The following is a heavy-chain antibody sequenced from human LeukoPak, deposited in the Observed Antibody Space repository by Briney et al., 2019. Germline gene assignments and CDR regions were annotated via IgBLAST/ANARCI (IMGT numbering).Heavy chain of an antibody. CDR3: ARETYYYDSSGYYYHVGVFDI. Sequence: SETLSLTCTVSGGSISSGSYYWSWIRQPAGKGLEWIGRIYTSGSTNYNPSLKSRVTISVDTSKNQFSLKLSSVTAADTAVYYCARETYYYDSSGYYYHVGVFDIWGQGTMVTVSS. J-gene: IGHJ3*02. D-gene: IGHD3-22*01. V-gene: IGHV4-61*02. CDR1: GGSISSGSYY. CDR2: IYTSGST.